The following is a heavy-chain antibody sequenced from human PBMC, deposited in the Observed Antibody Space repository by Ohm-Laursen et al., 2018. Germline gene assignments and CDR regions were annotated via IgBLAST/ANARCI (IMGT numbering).Heavy chain of an antibody. CDR3: ARGEVEYEYYYYGMDV. V-gene: IGHV3-48*03. CDR2: ISSSGSTI. CDR1: GFTFSSYE. J-gene: IGHJ6*02. Sequence: SLRLSCAASGFTFSSYEMNWVRQAPGKGLEWVSYISSSGSTIHYADSVKGRFTISRDNAKNSLYLQMNSLRAEDTAVYYCARGEVEYEYYYYGMDVWGQGTTVTVSS. D-gene: IGHD1-1*01.